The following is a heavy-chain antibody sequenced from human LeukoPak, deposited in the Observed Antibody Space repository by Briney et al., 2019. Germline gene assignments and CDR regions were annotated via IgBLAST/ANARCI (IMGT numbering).Heavy chain of an antibody. CDR3: VKFQQLYYYDSSGYYDY. CDR1: GFTVSSNS. CDR2: IYTGGTT. Sequence: GGSLRLSCAASGFTVSSNSMSWVRQAPGKGLVWVSVIYTGGTTYYADSVKGRFTISRDNSKNTLYLQMNSLRAEDTAVYYCVKFQQLYYYDSSGYYDYWGQGTLVTVSS. D-gene: IGHD3-22*01. J-gene: IGHJ4*02. V-gene: IGHV3-66*01.